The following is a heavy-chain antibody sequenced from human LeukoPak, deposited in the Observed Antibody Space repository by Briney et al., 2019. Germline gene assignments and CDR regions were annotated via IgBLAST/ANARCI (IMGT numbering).Heavy chain of an antibody. CDR2: IYTSGST. CDR1: GGSISSHY. V-gene: IGHV4-4*07. Sequence: SETLSLTCTVSGGSISSHYWSWIRQPAGKGLEWIGRIYTSGSTNYNPSLKSRVTMSVDTSKNQFSLKLSSVTAADTAVYYCARGHYGSGSYPKTKPYYYYYYMDVWGKGTTVTVSS. J-gene: IGHJ6*03. CDR3: ARGHYGSGSYPKTKPYYYYYYMDV. D-gene: IGHD3-10*01.